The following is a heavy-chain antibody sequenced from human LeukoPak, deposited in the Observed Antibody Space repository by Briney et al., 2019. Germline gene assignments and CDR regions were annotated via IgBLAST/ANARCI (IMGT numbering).Heavy chain of an antibody. Sequence: SETLSLTCAVSGGSISSGIYSWNWIRQPPGKGLEWIGYIYHSGSTYYNPSLKSRVTILVDRSKNQFSLKLSSVTAAGTAVYYCARDNGDYPYYFDFWGQGTLVTVSS. CDR3: ARDNGDYPYYFDF. J-gene: IGHJ4*02. D-gene: IGHD4-17*01. CDR2: IYHSGST. CDR1: GGSISSGIYS. V-gene: IGHV4-30-2*01.